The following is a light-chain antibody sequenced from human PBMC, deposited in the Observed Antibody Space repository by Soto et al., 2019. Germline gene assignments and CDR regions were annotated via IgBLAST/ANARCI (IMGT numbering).Light chain of an antibody. CDR3: TSLTTSTTMI. CDR1: ISDIGAYNF. Sequence: QSALTQPASVSGSPGQSITISCTGTISDIGAYNFVSWYQQHPGKAPKLMLYDVNIRPSGVSNRFSGSKSGNTASLTISGLQAEDEADYYCTSLTTSTTMIFGGGTKLTVL. CDR2: DVN. V-gene: IGLV2-14*03. J-gene: IGLJ2*01.